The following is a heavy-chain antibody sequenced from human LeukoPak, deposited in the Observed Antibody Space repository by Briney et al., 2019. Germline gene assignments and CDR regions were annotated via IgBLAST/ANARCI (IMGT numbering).Heavy chain of an antibody. CDR2: IGTAGDT. CDR3: ARGRSSGPMGAFDI. D-gene: IGHD6-19*01. V-gene: IGHV3-13*01. Sequence: GGSLRLSCAASGFTFSSYDMHWVRQATGKGLEWVSAIGTAGDTYYPGSVKGRFTISRENAKNSLYLQMNSLRAEDTAVYYCARGRSSGPMGAFDIWGQGTMVTVSS. CDR1: GFTFSSYD. J-gene: IGHJ3*02.